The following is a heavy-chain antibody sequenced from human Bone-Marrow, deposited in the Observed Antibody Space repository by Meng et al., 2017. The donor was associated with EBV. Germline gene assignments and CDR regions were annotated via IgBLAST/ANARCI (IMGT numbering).Heavy chain of an antibody. J-gene: IGHJ5*02. CDR3: ARVAVQGVMWFDP. Sequence: QERREASGAVLGEPSGTGSRTCAVSGGTISGGHWLSGVRQPPGKGLEWIGEIHQSGCTNYNPSLKSRVTISLEMSKNRFSLKLSSVTAADTAVYFCARVAVQGVMWFDPWGQGTLVTVSS. V-gene: IGHV4-4*02. D-gene: IGHD3-10*01. CDR2: IHQSGCT. CDR1: GGTISGGHW.